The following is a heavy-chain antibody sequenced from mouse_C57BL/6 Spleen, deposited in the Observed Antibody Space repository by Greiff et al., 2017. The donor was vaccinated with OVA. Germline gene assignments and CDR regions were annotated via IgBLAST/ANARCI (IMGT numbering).Heavy chain of an antibody. CDR1: GYTFTSYW. D-gene: IGHD2-4*01. CDR3: APLYYDYDGFAY. CDR2: IHPSDSDT. J-gene: IGHJ3*01. V-gene: IGHV1-74*01. Sequence: QVQLQQPGAELVKPGASVKVSCKASGYTFTSYWMHWVKQRPGQGLEWIGRIHPSDSDTNYNQKFKGKATLTVDTSSITAYMQLIILTSEDSAVYYCAPLYYDYDGFAYWGQGTLVTVSA.